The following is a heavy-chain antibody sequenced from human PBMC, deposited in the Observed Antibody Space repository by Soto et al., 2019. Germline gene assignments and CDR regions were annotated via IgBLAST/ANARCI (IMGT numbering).Heavy chain of an antibody. CDR2: IYSGGNT. D-gene: IGHD3-9*01. CDR3: AREGYDILTGYYGGFDI. Sequence: EVQLVESGGGLVQPGGSLRLSCAASGFTVSSNYMSWVRQAPGKGLEWVSVIYSGGNTYYADSVKGRFTISRDNSKNTLYLQMNSVRTADTAVYSCAREGYDILTGYYGGFDIWGQGTMVTVSS. V-gene: IGHV3-66*01. CDR1: GFTVSSNY. J-gene: IGHJ3*02.